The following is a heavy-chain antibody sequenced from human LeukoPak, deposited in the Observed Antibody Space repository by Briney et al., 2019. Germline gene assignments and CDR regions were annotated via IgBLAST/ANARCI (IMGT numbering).Heavy chain of an antibody. CDR2: ISGSGSGGST. CDR1: GFTFMNYA. Sequence: GGSLRLSCATSGFTFMNYAMSWVRQAPGKGLEWVSAISGSGSGGSTYYADSVKGRFTVSRDNSKNTLYLQMNSLRVEDTAVYYCAKATSVTTLFDYWGQGTLVTVSS. J-gene: IGHJ4*02. V-gene: IGHV3-23*01. D-gene: IGHD4-17*01. CDR3: AKATSVTTLFDY.